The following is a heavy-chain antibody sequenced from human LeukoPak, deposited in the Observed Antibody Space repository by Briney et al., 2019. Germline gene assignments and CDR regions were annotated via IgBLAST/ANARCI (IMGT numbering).Heavy chain of an antibody. V-gene: IGHV3-9*01. CDR3: AREELD. D-gene: IGHD1-1*01. CDR1: GFTFDDYA. Sequence: GGSLRLSCAASGFTFDDYAMHWVRQAPGKGLEWVSGISWNSGSIGYADSVKGRFTISRDNAKNSLYLQMNSLRAEDTAVYYCAREELDWGQGTLVTVSS. J-gene: IGHJ4*02. CDR2: ISWNSGSI.